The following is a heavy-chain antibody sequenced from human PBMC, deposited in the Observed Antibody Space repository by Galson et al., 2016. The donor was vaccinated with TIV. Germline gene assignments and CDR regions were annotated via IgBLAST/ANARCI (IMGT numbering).Heavy chain of an antibody. D-gene: IGHD1-26*01. V-gene: IGHV3-74*01. J-gene: IGHJ3*01. Sequence: SLRLSCAASGFTFSNFWMHWVRQVPGKGLVWVSRIKTDGSRTDYVDSVKGRFTISRDNVKNTVYLQMDSLRAEDTAVYYCRARGGSSAHDVFDFWGHGTMVTVSS. CDR2: IKTDGSRT. CDR3: RARGGSSAHDVFDF. CDR1: GFTFSNFW.